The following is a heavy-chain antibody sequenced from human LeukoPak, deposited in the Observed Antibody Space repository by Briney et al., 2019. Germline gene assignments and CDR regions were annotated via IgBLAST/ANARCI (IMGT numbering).Heavy chain of an antibody. V-gene: IGHV1-46*01. CDR1: GYSFTSHY. J-gene: IGHJ5*02. D-gene: IGHD3-16*02. CDR2: INPSGSST. Sequence: ASVKVACQAAGYSFTSHYMHWVRQAPGQGLEWVGLINPSGSSTLYAQKFQGRVTMTRDMSTTTDYMELSSLRSEDTAVYYCARDNSVGDIAWWFDPWGQGTLVTVSS. CDR3: ARDNSVGDIAWWFDP.